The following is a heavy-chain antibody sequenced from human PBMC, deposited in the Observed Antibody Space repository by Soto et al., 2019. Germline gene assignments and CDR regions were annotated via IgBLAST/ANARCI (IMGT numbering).Heavy chain of an antibody. CDR3: ARSPVYGRGEKYYFDY. Sequence: QVQLVESGGGLVKPGGSLRLSCAASGFTFSDYYMSWIRQAPGKGLEWVSCISSSSSYTNYADSVKGRFTISRDNAKNSLYLQMNSLRAEDTAVYYCARSPVYGRGEKYYFDYWGQGTLVTVSS. D-gene: IGHD3-10*01. J-gene: IGHJ4*02. CDR2: ISSSSSYT. V-gene: IGHV3-11*06. CDR1: GFTFSDYY.